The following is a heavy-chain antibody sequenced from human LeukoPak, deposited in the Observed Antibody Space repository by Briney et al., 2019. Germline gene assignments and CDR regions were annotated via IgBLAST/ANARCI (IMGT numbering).Heavy chain of an antibody. CDR3: ARGEDIVVVAAATIEH. V-gene: IGHV1-46*01. J-gene: IGHJ4*02. CDR2: INPSGGST. CDR1: GYTFTSYY. Sequence: GASVKVSCKASGYTFTSYYMYWVRQAPGQGLEWMGIINPSGGSTSYAQKFQGRVTMTRDTSTSTVYMELGSLKSEDTAVYYCARGEDIVVVAAATIEHWGQGALVTVSS. D-gene: IGHD2-15*01.